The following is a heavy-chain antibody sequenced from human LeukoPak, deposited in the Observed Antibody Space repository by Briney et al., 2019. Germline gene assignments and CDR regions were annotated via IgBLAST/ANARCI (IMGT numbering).Heavy chain of an antibody. CDR1: GFTFDDYG. J-gene: IGHJ6*03. CDR2: VNRNGGST. V-gene: IGHV3-20*04. D-gene: IGHD3-3*01. Sequence: GGSLRLSCAASGFTFDDYGMSWVRQAPGKGLEWVSGVNRNGGSTGYADSVKGRFTISRDNAKNSLYLQMNSLRAEDTALYYCARISAGGEWLDYYYYMDVWGKGTTVTVSS. CDR3: ARISAGGEWLDYYYYMDV.